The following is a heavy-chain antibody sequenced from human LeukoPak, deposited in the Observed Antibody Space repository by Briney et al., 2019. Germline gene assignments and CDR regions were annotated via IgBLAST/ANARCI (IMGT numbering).Heavy chain of an antibody. V-gene: IGHV4-39*01. D-gene: IGHD3-16*02. CDR1: GGSISSSSYY. J-gene: IGHJ5*02. CDR3: ARQKVDYDYVRGSYRSKINWFDP. Sequence: SETLSLTCTVSGGSISSSSYYWGWIRQPPGKGLEWIGSIYYSGSTYYNPSLKSRVTISVDTSKNQFSLKLSSVTAADTAVYYCARQKVDYDYVRGSYRSKINWFDPWGQGTLVTVSS. CDR2: IYYSGST.